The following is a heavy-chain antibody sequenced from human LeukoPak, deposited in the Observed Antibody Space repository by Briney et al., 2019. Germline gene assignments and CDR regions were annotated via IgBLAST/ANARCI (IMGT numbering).Heavy chain of an antibody. J-gene: IGHJ4*02. D-gene: IGHD1-26*01. CDR3: AKGYSGSYFDY. CDR1: GFTFTTIA. V-gene: IGHV3-23*01. Sequence: GGSLRLSCAASGFTFTTIAMSWVRQAQGKGRKWVSNISGSGGSTYYADSVKGRFTIARDNSKNTLYLQMNSLRAEDTDVYYCAKGYSGSYFDYWGQGTLVTVSS. CDR2: ISGSGGST.